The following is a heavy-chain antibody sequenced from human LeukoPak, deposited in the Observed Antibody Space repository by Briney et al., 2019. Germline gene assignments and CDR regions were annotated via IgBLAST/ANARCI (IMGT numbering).Heavy chain of an antibody. CDR3: ERDETMTTRGYYFDY. J-gene: IGHJ4*02. CDR2: ISYDGSNK. V-gene: IGHV3-30*04. CDR1: GFTFSSYA. D-gene: IGHD4-17*01. Sequence: PGGSLRLSCAASGFTFSSYAMHWVRQAPGKGLEWVAVISYDGSNKYYADSVEGRFTISRDNSKNTLYLQMNSLRAEDTAVYYCERDETMTTRGYYFDYWGQGTLVTVSS.